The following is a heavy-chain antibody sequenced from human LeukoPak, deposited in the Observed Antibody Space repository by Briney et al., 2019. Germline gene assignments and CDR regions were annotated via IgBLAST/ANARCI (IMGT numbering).Heavy chain of an antibody. J-gene: IGHJ4*02. V-gene: IGHV5-51*01. CDR3: ARLNRGIVVVVAAVFDY. CDR2: IYPGDSDT. D-gene: IGHD2-15*01. CDR1: GYSLTSYC. Sequence: GESLKISCKGSGYSLTSYCIGWVRQIPGKGLGWMGIIYPGDSDTRYSPSFQGPVTISADKSISTAYLQWSRLKASDTAMYYCARLNRGIVVVVAAVFDYWGQGTLVTVSS.